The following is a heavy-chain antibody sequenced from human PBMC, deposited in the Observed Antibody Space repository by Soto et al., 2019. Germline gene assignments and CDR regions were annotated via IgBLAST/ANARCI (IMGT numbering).Heavy chain of an antibody. CDR1: GYTFSSYY. D-gene: IGHD6-19*01. V-gene: IGHV1-46*01. J-gene: IGHJ4*02. Sequence: ASVKVSCKASGYTFSSYYMNWVRQAPGQGLEWLGIINPSGGYTTYAQRFRGRVTVSTDTSISTTYMELSSLTSEDTAVYYCTRAPRGIIVAPDYWGQGTLVTGSS. CDR2: INPSGGYT. CDR3: TRAPRGIIVAPDY.